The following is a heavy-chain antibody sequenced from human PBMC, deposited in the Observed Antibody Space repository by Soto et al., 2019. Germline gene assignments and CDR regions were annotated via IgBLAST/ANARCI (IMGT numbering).Heavy chain of an antibody. CDR1: GFTFSSYA. CDR3: AKDLVLGDGAFEI. CDR2: ISGSGGST. V-gene: IGHV3-23*01. J-gene: IGHJ3*02. D-gene: IGHD3-10*01. Sequence: GGSLRLSCAASGFTFSSYAMSWVRQAPGKGLEWVSAISGSGGSTYYADSMKGRFTISRDNSKNTLYLQMNSLRAEDTAVYYCAKDLVLGDGAFEIWGQGTMVTVSS.